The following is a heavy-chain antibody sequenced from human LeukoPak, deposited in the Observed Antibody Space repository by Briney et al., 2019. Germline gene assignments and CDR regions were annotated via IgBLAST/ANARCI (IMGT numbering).Heavy chain of an antibody. J-gene: IGHJ4*02. D-gene: IGHD6-13*01. CDR1: GGSISSSNW. CDR2: IFHSGST. Sequence: SETLSLTCAVSGGSISSSNWWSWVRQPPGKGLEWIGEIFHSGSTNYNPSLKSRVNISVDKSKSQFSLKVSSVTAADTAVYYCARGGSSSWRPFGYRGQGTLVTVSS. CDR3: ARGGSSSWRPFGY. V-gene: IGHV4-4*02.